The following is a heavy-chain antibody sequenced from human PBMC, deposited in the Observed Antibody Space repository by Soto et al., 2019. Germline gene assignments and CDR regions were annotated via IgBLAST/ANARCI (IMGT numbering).Heavy chain of an antibody. CDR3: ARADGGNYKLFYYCMDV. CDR2: IWFDGSLK. Sequence: QVQLVESGGGVVQPGRSLRLSCVASGFILNNYGIHWVRQAPGKGLEWVAIIWFDGSLKFYADSVKGRFTISRDNSKNTLHLQMNSLRAEDTAVYDCARADGGNYKLFYYCMDVWGQGTTVTVSS. D-gene: IGHD1-7*01. V-gene: IGHV3-33*01. J-gene: IGHJ6*02. CDR1: GFILNNYG.